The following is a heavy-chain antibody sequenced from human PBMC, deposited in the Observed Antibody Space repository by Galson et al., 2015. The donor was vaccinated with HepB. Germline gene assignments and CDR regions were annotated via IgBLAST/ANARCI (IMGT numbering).Heavy chain of an antibody. V-gene: IGHV3-74*01. CDR2: INPDGGNT. J-gene: IGHJ6*02. CDR1: EFIFSNYW. Sequence: SLRLSCAASEFIFSNYWIHWVRQAPGKGLVWVSHINPDGGNTSYADSVKGRLTISRDNAKNTLYLQMNSLRAEDTAVYYCVRDRGGSGSYLSKFYDMDVWGQGTTVTVSS. D-gene: IGHD3-10*01. CDR3: VRDRGGSGSYLSKFYDMDV.